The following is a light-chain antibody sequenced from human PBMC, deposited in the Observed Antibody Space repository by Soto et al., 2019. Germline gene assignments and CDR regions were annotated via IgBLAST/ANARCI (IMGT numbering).Light chain of an antibody. CDR1: QSISSW. V-gene: IGKV1-5*03. CDR2: KPS. Sequence: DIQMTQSPSTLSASVGDRVTITCRASQSISSWLAWYQQKPGKAPKLLIYKPSSLECGVPSRFSGSGSGTEFPLPIGSLQPDDFATYYCQQYNSYSPWTFGQGTKVEIK. CDR3: QQYNSYSPWT. J-gene: IGKJ1*01.